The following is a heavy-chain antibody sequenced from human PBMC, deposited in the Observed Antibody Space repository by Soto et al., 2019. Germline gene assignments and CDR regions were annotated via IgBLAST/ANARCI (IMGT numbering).Heavy chain of an antibody. V-gene: IGHV3-11*01. CDR1: GFTFSDYY. J-gene: IGHJ5*02. Sequence: QVQLVESGGGLVKPGGSLRLSCAASGFTFSDYYMSWIRQAPGKGLEWVSYISSSGSTIYYADSVKGRFTISRDNAKNSLYLQMTSLRSEDTAVYYCARSLVVVVAATYWFDPWGQGTLVTVSS. D-gene: IGHD2-15*01. CDR3: ARSLVVVVAATYWFDP. CDR2: ISSSGSTI.